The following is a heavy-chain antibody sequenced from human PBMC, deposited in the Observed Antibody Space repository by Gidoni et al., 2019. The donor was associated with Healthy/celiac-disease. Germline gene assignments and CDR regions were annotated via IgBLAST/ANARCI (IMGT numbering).Heavy chain of an antibody. CDR2: IYYSGST. CDR3: ARHLDAIPSGWDHLLYLGSPYYYYYGMDV. CDR1: GGSISSSSYY. V-gene: IGHV4-39*01. J-gene: IGHJ6*02. Sequence: QLQLKESGPGLVKPSETLSLTCTVSGGSISSSSYYWGWIRQHPGKGLEWIGSIYYSGSTYYNPSLKSRVTISVDTSKNQFSLKLSSVTAADTAVYYCARHLDAIPSGWDHLLYLGSPYYYYYGMDVWGQGTTVTVSS. D-gene: IGHD2-2*02.